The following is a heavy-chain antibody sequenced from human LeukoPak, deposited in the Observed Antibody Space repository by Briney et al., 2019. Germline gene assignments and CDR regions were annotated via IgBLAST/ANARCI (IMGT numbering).Heavy chain of an antibody. D-gene: IGHD3-10*01. CDR3: ARSMLRGVNFNY. Sequence: GESLKISCKASGYSFTSYWIGWARQMPGIGLEWMGIIYPADSDTRYSPSFQGQVTISADKSTSTAYLQWSSLKASDTAMYYCARSMLRGVNFNYWGQGTLVTVSS. CDR1: GYSFTSYW. J-gene: IGHJ4*02. V-gene: IGHV5-51*01. CDR2: IYPADSDT.